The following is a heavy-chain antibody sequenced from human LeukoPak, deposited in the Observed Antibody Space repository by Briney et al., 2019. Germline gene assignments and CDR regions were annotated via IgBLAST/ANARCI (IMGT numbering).Heavy chain of an antibody. Sequence: GGSLRLSCAASGFTFSSYGMHWVRQAPGKGLEWVAVISCDGSNKYYADSVKGRFTISRDNSKNTLYLQMNSLRAEDTAVYYCAKDRHFDYWGQGTLVTVSS. V-gene: IGHV3-30*18. CDR3: AKDRHFDY. J-gene: IGHJ4*02. CDR1: GFTFSSYG. CDR2: ISCDGSNK.